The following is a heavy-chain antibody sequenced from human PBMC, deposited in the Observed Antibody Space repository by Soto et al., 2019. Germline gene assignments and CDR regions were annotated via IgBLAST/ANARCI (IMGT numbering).Heavy chain of an antibody. V-gene: IGHV3-23*01. J-gene: IGHJ5*02. Sequence: DVQLLEPGGGLVQPGGSLRLSCAASGFSFNNYAMSWVRQAPGQGLAWASGIGGSEAITYYADSVKGRFTISRDNSKNMLYLQMNSLGAEDTAMYFCARPYSDAGGRDCFDPWGQGTLVTGSS. CDR1: GFSFNNYA. D-gene: IGHD1-26*01. CDR3: ARPYSDAGGRDCFDP. CDR2: IGGSEAIT.